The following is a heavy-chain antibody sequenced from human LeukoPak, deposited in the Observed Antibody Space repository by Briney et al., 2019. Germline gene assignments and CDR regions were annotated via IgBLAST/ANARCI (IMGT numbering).Heavy chain of an antibody. CDR2: ITYSGGDT. V-gene: IGHV3-23*01. CDR3: ARGYCSSASCYPYYFDD. Sequence: GGSLRLSCAASGFTFASFAMSWVRQAPGRGLEWASSITYSGGDTYYADSVKGRFTISRDNSKNALSLQINSLRAEDTAVYYCARGYCSSASCYPYYFDDWGQGTLVTVSS. J-gene: IGHJ4*02. D-gene: IGHD2-2*01. CDR1: GFTFASFA.